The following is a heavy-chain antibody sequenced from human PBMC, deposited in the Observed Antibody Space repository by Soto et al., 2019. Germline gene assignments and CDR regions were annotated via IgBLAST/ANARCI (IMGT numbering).Heavy chain of an antibody. J-gene: IGHJ4*02. Sequence: PGGPLRLSSPSSGSTSTIYAMSGVRHAPGKGLDWVSASSGIGASTHNADSVKGRFNISRDTSKNMLYLQMNSLRAEDTAVYYCAKDRDHNSGYPIFDYWGQGTLVTVSS. V-gene: IGHV3-23*01. CDR1: GSTSTIYA. CDR3: AKDRDHNSGYPIFDY. CDR2: SSGIGAST. D-gene: IGHD3-22*01.